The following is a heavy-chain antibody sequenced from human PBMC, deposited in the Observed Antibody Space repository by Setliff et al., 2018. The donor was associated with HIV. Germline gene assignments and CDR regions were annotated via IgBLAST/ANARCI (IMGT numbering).Heavy chain of an antibody. CDR3: ASLDGSESPYIYYYYMDV. V-gene: IGHV4-39*01. CDR2: INYRGNT. J-gene: IGHJ6*03. Sequence: SETLSLTCTVSGGSISTSRYYWGWRRQPPGKGLEWIGSINYRGNTYYNPSLKSRAAISVDTSKNQISLKLSSVTAADTAVYYCASLDGSESPYIYYYYMDVWGKGTAVTVSS. D-gene: IGHD3-10*01. CDR1: GGSISTSRYY.